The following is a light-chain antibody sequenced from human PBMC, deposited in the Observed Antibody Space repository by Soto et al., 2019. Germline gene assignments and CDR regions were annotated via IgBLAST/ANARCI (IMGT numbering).Light chain of an antibody. CDR3: SSYTSSSTYV. Sequence: QSVLTQPASVSGSPGQSITISCTGTSSDVGGYNYVSWYQQHPGKAPKLMIYEVSNRPSGVSNRFSGSKSGNTASLTISGLQAEDEADYSRSSYTSSSTYVFGTGTKVTVL. J-gene: IGLJ1*01. CDR2: EVS. CDR1: SSDVGGYNY. V-gene: IGLV2-14*01.